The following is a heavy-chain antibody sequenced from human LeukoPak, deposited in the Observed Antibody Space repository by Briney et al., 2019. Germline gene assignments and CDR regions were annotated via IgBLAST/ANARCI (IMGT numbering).Heavy chain of an antibody. CDR2: IPDDGTNK. CDR3: VRGLWTAMGAGAY. D-gene: IGHD5-18*01. J-gene: IGHJ4*02. Sequence: GGSLRLSCAASGFTFNSYAMHWVRQAPGKGLEWVTSIPDDGTNKYYSDSVRGRFTISRDNSKSTLYLQMDSLRIEDTSMYYCVRGLWTAMGAGAYWGQGTLVAVSS. CDR1: GFTFNSYA. V-gene: IGHV3-30*02.